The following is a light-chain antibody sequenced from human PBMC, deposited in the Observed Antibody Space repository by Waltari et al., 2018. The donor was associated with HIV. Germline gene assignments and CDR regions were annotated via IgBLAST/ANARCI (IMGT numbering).Light chain of an antibody. V-gene: IGLV1-44*01. Sequence: QSVLTQPPSASGTPGRRVTISCSGNNSNVGSNPVNWYQQVPGTAPKLLMFSNKQRPSGVPDRFSGSKSGTSASLAIRGLKSEDEADYYCAARDDSLNAWVFGGGTKVTVL. CDR1: NSNVGSNP. J-gene: IGLJ3*02. CDR2: SNK. CDR3: AARDDSLNAWV.